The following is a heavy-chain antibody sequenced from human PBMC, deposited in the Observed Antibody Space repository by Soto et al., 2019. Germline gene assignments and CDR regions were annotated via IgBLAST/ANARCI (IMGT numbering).Heavy chain of an antibody. CDR2: INHSGST. Sequence: SETLSLTCAVYGGSFSGYFWSWIRQPPGEGLEWVGQINHSGSTNYNPSLKSRVTISVDTSKNQFSLKLTSVTAADTAVYYCAFFSADRTRTTLFYFWGQGSLVPVSS. J-gene: IGHJ1*01. V-gene: IGHV4-34*01. D-gene: IGHD1-1*01. CDR3: AFFSADRTRTTLFYF. CDR1: GGSFSGYF.